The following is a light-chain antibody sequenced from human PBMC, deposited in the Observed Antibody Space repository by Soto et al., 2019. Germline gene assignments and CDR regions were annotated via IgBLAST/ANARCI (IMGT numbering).Light chain of an antibody. Sequence: QAVVTQEPSLTVSPGGTVTLTCASSTGAVTSGYYPNWVQQKPGQTPRALIYSTDNKHSWTPARFSGSLRGGKAALTLSGAQPEDEAEYYCLLYFGGYVVFGGGTKLTVL. CDR2: STD. V-gene: IGLV7-43*01. J-gene: IGLJ2*01. CDR1: TGAVTSGYY. CDR3: LLYFGGYVV.